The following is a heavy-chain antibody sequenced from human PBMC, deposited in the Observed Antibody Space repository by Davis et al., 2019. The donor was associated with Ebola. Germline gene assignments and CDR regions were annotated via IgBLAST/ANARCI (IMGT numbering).Heavy chain of an antibody. CDR2: LWSHGSRE. CDR3: ARAEGILDSDYFAY. V-gene: IGHV3-33*03. J-gene: IGHJ4*02. D-gene: IGHD3/OR15-3a*01. Sequence: PGGFLRLSCAASGFTFNNYGMHWIRQVPGKGLEWVAVLWSHGSREDYADSVKGRFTVSRDISKETQYLQMNTLRVEDTAVYYCARAEGILDSDYFAYWGQGAQVTVSS. CDR1: GFTFNNYG.